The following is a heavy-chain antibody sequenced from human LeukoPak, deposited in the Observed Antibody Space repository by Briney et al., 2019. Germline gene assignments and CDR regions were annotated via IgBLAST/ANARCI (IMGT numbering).Heavy chain of an antibody. V-gene: IGHV4-61*10. Sequence: PSETLSLTCAVSGYSVSSNYYWSWIRQPAGKGLEWIGYIYYSGSTNYNPSLKSRVTISVDTSKNQFSLKLSSVTAADTAVYYCAMFREPFDYWGQGTLVTVSS. D-gene: IGHD3-10*02. CDR3: AMFREPFDY. CDR2: IYYSGST. CDR1: GYSVSSNYY. J-gene: IGHJ4*02.